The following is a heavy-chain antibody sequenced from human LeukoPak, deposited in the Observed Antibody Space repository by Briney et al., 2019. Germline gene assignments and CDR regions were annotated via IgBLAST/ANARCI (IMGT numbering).Heavy chain of an antibody. CDR2: IRYDGSNK. CDR1: GFTFSSYG. CDR3: ARVGIQYYDSSGYYGPPNYFDY. D-gene: IGHD3-22*01. J-gene: IGHJ4*02. V-gene: IGHV3-30*02. Sequence: GGSLRLSCAASGFTFSSYGMHWVRQAPGKGLEWVAFIRYDGSNKYYADSVKGRFTISRDNSKNTLYLQMNSLRAEDTAVYYCARVGIQYYDSSGYYGPPNYFDYWGQGTLVTVSS.